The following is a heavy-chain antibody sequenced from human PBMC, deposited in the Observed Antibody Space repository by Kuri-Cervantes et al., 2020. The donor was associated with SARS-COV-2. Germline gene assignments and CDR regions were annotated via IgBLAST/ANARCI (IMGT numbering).Heavy chain of an antibody. CDR2: IYYSGST. CDR1: GGSISSHY. J-gene: IGHJ4*02. Sequence: GSLRLSCTVSGGSISSHYWSWIRQPPGKGLEWIGYIYYSGSTNYNPSLKSRVTISVDTSKDQFSLKLSSVTAADTAVYYCARGKAEITMIVVVITSGAYYFDYWGRGTLVTVSS. CDR3: ARGKAEITMIVVVITSGAYYFDY. V-gene: IGHV4-59*11. D-gene: IGHD3-22*01.